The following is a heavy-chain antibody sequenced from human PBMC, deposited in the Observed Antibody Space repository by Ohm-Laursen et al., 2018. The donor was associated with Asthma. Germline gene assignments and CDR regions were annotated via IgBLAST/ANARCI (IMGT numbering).Heavy chain of an antibody. CDR3: ARDVMEWYLPAFDF. CDR1: GFTFSSYW. CDR2: GGSYYDGGLK. V-gene: IGHV3-30-3*01. Sequence: SLRLSCAASGFTFSSYWMHWVRQIPGKGLEWVAVGGSYYDGGLKYYADSVNGRFTVSRDDSKNTLYLQMNSLRPDDTAVYYCARDVMEWYLPAFDFWGQGTLVTVSS. D-gene: IGHD3-3*01. J-gene: IGHJ4*02.